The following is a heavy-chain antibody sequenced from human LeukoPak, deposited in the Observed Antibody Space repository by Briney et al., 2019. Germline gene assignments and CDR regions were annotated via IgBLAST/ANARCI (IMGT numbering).Heavy chain of an antibody. D-gene: IGHD5-12*01. J-gene: IGHJ4*02. CDR3: ETDLNWLSH. Sequence: GESLRLSCIGSGMNNYWMTWVRQAPGKGLESLANINKDGSEKYYLDYVKGRITISRENMKNSVFLEINSLRAEDTGIYYCETDLNWLSHWGQGTLVTVSS. V-gene: IGHV3-7*01. CDR2: INKDGSEK. CDR1: GMNNYW.